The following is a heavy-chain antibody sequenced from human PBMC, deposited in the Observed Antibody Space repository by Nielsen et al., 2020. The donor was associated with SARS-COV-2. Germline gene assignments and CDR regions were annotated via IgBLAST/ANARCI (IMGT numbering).Heavy chain of an antibody. Sequence: GGSLRLSCAASGFTFSSYSMNWVRQAPGKGLEWVSYIDVGSSTIYYADSVKGRFTIFRDNAKNSLYLQMISLRAEDTALYYCARDSDWAFDYWGRGTLVTVSS. CDR2: IDVGSSTI. J-gene: IGHJ4*02. D-gene: IGHD3-9*01. V-gene: IGHV3-48*01. CDR3: ARDSDWAFDY. CDR1: GFTFSSYS.